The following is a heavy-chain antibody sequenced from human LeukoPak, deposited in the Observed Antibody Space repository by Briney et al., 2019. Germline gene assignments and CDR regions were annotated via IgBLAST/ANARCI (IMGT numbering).Heavy chain of an antibody. Sequence: GASVKVSCKTSGYLFTRKSISWVRQAPGQGLKWMGWMSTYNGNTRYAQKLQGRVTMTTDTSTSTAYMELRSLRSDDTAVYYCARDTDLGIGYFDLWGRGTLVTVSS. CDR1: GYLFTRKS. D-gene: IGHD7-27*01. V-gene: IGHV1-18*01. CDR2: MSTYNGNT. J-gene: IGHJ2*01. CDR3: ARDTDLGIGYFDL.